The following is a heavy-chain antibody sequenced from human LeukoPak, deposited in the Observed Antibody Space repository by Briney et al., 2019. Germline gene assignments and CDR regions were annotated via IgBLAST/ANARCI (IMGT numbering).Heavy chain of an antibody. CDR2: ISYDRSNK. J-gene: IGHJ1*01. D-gene: IGHD4-17*01. CDR3: ARDRHGDYVLGFQH. V-gene: IGHV3-30-3*01. Sequence: GRPLRLSCAASGFTFSSYAMHWVRQAPGKGLEWVAVISYDRSNKYYADSVKGRFTISRDNSKNTLDLQMNSLRAEDTAVYYCARDRHGDYVLGFQHWGQGTLVTVSS. CDR1: GFTFSSYA.